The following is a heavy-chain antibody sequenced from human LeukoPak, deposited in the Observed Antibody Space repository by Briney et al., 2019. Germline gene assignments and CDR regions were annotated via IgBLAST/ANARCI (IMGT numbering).Heavy chain of an antibody. J-gene: IGHJ4*02. Sequence: GGSLRLSCSAPGFTFINAWMAWVRQAPGKGLEWVGRFKAKAHGGTTDYAAPQKGRVTISRDDSKNTLHLQMNSLKTEDTAVYYCTTDGVGIEGATFDYWGQGTLVTVSS. CDR3: TTDGVGIEGATFDY. CDR1: GFTFINAW. D-gene: IGHD1-26*01. CDR2: FKAKAHGGTT. V-gene: IGHV3-15*01.